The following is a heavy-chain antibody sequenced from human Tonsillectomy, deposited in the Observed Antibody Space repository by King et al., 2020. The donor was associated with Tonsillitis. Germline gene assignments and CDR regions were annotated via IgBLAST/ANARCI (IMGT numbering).Heavy chain of an antibody. D-gene: IGHD3-10*02. CDR3: ARDLLLWEGSFYYYYGMDV. CDR2: ISYDGSKK. V-gene: IGHV3-30-3*01. J-gene: IGHJ6*02. Sequence: QLVQSGGGVVQPGRSLRLSCAASGFTFSSYAMHWVRQAPGKGLEWVVVISYDGSKKYYADSVKGRFTISRDNSKNTLYLQMNSLRAEDTAVYYCARDLLLWEGSFYYYYGMDVWGQGTTVTVSS. CDR1: GFTFSSYA.